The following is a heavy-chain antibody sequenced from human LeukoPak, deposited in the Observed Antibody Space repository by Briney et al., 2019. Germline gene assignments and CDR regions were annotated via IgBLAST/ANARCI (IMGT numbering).Heavy chain of an antibody. CDR1: GGTFSSYA. D-gene: IGHD2-2*02. J-gene: IGHJ3*02. CDR3: SRGLYGKLRLEAFHI. V-gene: IGHV1-69*05. Sequence: GASVKVSCKASGGTFSSYAISWLRQAPGHGLEWMGGIIPIFDPANYAQQFQRRVTITTDESKSPDHMELSTLRSEDTALSYSSRGLYGKLRLEAFHIGGQGSMVTVS. CDR2: IIPIFDPA.